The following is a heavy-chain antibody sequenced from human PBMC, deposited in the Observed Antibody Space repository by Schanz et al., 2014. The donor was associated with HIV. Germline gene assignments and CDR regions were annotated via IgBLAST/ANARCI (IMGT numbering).Heavy chain of an antibody. V-gene: IGHV1-69*13. J-gene: IGHJ6*02. CDR2: IIPIFGTA. Sequence: QVQLVQSGTEVKKPGASVTVSCKASGYTFTNYAINWVRQAPGQGLEWMGGIIPIFGTANYAQKFQGRVTITADESTSTAYMELRRLRSDDTAVYYCARWGRGCSGGSCYWGYYGMDVWGQGTTVTVSS. CDR1: GYTFTNYA. CDR3: ARWGRGCSGGSCYWGYYGMDV. D-gene: IGHD2-15*01.